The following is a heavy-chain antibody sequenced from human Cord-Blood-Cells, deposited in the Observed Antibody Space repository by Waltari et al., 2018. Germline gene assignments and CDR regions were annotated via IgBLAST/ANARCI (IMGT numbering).Heavy chain of an antibody. V-gene: IGHV3-7*01. CDR1: GFTFSSYW. Sequence: EVQLVESGGGLVQPGGSLRLSCAASGFTFSSYWMSWVRQAPGRGLEWVANIKEDGSEKYNVDSVKGRFTISRDNAKNSLYLQMNSLRAEDTAVYYCARDTWFGELFDYWGQGTLVTVSS. J-gene: IGHJ4*02. CDR2: IKEDGSEK. D-gene: IGHD3-10*01. CDR3: ARDTWFGELFDY.